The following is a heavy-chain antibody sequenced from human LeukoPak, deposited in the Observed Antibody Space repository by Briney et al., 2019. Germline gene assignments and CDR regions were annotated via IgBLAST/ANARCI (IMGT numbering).Heavy chain of an antibody. J-gene: IGHJ6*04. CDR1: GGTFSSYA. CDR3: ARTPVLLWFGELSVGDYYYGMDV. D-gene: IGHD3-10*01. Sequence: SVKVSCKASGGTFSSYAISWVRQAPGQGLEWMGGIIPIFGTANYAQKFQGRVTITADKSTSTAYMELSSLRSEDTAVYYCARTPVLLWFGELSVGDYYYGMDVWGKGTTVTVSS. CDR2: IIPIFGTA. V-gene: IGHV1-69*06.